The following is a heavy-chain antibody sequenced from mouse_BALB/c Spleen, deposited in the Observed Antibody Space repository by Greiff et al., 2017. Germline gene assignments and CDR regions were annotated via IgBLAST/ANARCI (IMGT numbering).Heavy chain of an antibody. CDR2: ISDGGSYT. D-gene: IGHD2-1*01. V-gene: IGHV5-4*02. CDR1: GFTFSDYY. Sequence: EVKLMESGGGLVKPGGSLKLSCAASGFTFSDYYMYWVRQTPEKRLEWVATISDGGSYTYYPDSVKGRFTISRDNAKNNLYLQMSSLKSEDTAMYYCARGLLSPYYAMDYWGQGTSVTVSS. J-gene: IGHJ4*01. CDR3: ARGLLSPYYAMDY.